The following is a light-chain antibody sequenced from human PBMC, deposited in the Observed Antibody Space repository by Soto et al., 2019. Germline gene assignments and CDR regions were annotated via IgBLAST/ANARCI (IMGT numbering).Light chain of an antibody. J-gene: IGKJ4*01. Sequence: EIVLTQSPATLSLLPGERNTLSCQASQRVRPNLAWYQKKPGQAPRLLISDASKKATGIPARFSGSGSGTDFTLTISSREAEDSAVYYCHQRSNWPRVFGGVSKVEI. CDR3: HQRSNWPRV. CDR1: QRVRPN. V-gene: IGKV3-11*01. CDR2: DAS.